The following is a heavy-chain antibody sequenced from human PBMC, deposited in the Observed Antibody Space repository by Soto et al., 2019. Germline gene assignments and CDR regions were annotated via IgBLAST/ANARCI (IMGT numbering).Heavy chain of an antibody. V-gene: IGHV3-15*07. CDR3: TTLYYDILTGRPLPP. D-gene: IGHD3-9*01. CDR2: IKSKTDGGTT. J-gene: IGHJ5*02. Sequence: GGAAGPPSAAHWFSCPKPGRKWGLPAPGKRLEWVGRIKSKTDGGTTDYAAPVKGRFTISRDDSKNTLYLQMNSLKTEDTAVYYCTTLYYDILTGRPLPPWGQGTLVTVSS. CDR1: WFSCPKPG.